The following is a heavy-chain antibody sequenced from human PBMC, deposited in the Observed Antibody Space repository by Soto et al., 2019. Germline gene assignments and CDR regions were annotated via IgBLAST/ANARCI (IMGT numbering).Heavy chain of an antibody. V-gene: IGHV3-21*01. D-gene: IGHD3-22*01. CDR2: ISSSSSYI. CDR3: AMNYYASSGYLDY. J-gene: IGHJ4*02. Sequence: PGGSLRLSCAASGFTFSSYSMNWVRQAPGKGLEWVSSISSSSSYIYYADSVKGRFTISRDNAKNSLYLQMNSLRAEDTAVYYCAMNYYASSGYLDYWGQGTLVTVSS. CDR1: GFTFSSYS.